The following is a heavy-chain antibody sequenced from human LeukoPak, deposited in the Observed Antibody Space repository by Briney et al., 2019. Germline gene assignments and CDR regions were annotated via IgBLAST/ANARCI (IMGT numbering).Heavy chain of an antibody. V-gene: IGHV3-11*01. D-gene: IGHD3-10*01. CDR2: ISSSGSTI. Sequence: GGSLRLSCAASGFTFDDYGMSWIRQAPGKGLEWVSYISSSGSTIYYADSVKGRFTISRDNAKNSLYLQMNSLRAEDTAVYYCARAVGAYGSGSYYTSLDYWGQGTLVTVSS. J-gene: IGHJ4*02. CDR1: GFTFDDYG. CDR3: ARAVGAYGSGSYYTSLDY.